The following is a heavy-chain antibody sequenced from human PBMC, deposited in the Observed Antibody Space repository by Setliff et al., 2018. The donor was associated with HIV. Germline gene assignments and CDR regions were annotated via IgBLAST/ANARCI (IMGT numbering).Heavy chain of an antibody. J-gene: IGHJ4*02. V-gene: IGHV4-34*01. Sequence: SETLSLTCAVYGGSLSDYYWSWIRQPPGKGLEWIGQINHSGSTIYNPSLKSRVTMSVDSSKSQFSLKLSSVTAADRAVYYCGGSSRWGFVYWGQGTLVTVSS. CDR3: GGSSRWGFVY. D-gene: IGHD6-13*01. CDR1: GGSLSDYY. CDR2: INHSGST.